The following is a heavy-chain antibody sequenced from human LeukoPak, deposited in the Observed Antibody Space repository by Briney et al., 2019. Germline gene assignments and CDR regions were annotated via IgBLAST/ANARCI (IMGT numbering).Heavy chain of an antibody. CDR1: GYTLTELS. CDR2: FDPEDGET. CDR3: ATFPRYCSGGSCYGGRRAFDI. J-gene: IGHJ3*02. D-gene: IGHD2-15*01. V-gene: IGHV1-24*01. Sequence: GASVKVSCKVSGYTLTELSMHWVRQAPGKGLEWMGGFDPEDGETIYAQKFQGRLTMTEDTSTDTAYMELSSLRSEDTAVYYCATFPRYCSGGSCYGGRRAFDIWGQGTMVTVSS.